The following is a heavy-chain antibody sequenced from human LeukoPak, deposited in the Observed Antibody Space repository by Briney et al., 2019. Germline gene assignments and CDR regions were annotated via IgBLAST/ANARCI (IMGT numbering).Heavy chain of an antibody. CDR3: ANFVDSYGLDV. D-gene: IGHD6-6*01. CDR1: GFTFSSYG. Sequence: GGSQRLSCAAPGFTFSSYGMHWVRQAPGKGLEWVAVISYDGRNKYYADSVKGRFTISRDNSKNTLYLQMNSLRADDTAVYYCANFVDSYGLDVWGQGTTVTVSS. CDR2: ISYDGRNK. J-gene: IGHJ6*02. V-gene: IGHV3-30*18.